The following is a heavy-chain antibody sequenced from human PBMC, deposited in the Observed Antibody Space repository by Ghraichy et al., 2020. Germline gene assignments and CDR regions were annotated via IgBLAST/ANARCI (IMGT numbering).Heavy chain of an antibody. CDR1: GGSIRNFY. D-gene: IGHD3-10*01. CDR3: ARQVSGSTNWLDP. J-gene: IGHJ5*02. CDR2: IYYTGST. V-gene: IGHV4-59*08. Sequence: SETLSLTCTVSGGSIRNFYWSWIRQPPGKGLEWIGYIYYTGSTNYNPSLKSRLTISVDTSKNQFSLKLSSVTAADTAVYYCARQVSGSTNWLDPWGQGTLVTVSS.